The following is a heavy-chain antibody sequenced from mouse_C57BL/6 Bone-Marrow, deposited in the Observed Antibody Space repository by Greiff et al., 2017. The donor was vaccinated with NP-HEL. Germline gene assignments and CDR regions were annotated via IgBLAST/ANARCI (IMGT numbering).Heavy chain of an antibody. CDR1: GYTFTSYL. V-gene: IGHV1-72*01. J-gene: IGHJ2*01. Sequence: QVQLKQPGAELVKPGASVKLSCKASGYTFTSYLMHWVKQRPGRGLEWIGRIDPNSGGTKYNEKFKSKATLTVDKPSSTAYMQLNSLTSEDSAVYYCARYYCGSSSFDCWGQGTTLTVSS. CDR2: IDPNSGGT. D-gene: IGHD1-1*01. CDR3: ARYYCGSSSFDC.